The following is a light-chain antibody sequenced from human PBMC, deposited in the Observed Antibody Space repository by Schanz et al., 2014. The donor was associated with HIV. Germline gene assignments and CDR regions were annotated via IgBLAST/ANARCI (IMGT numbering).Light chain of an antibody. CDR1: QSISSH. V-gene: IGKV1-39*02. J-gene: IGKJ3*01. CDR2: AAS. Sequence: AAGDSVTISCRASQSISSHLNWYQQKPGKAPKLLIYAASTLRSGVPSRFSGSGSGTDFTLTISSLQSEDFAVYYCQQYNHWPRTFGPGTKVDIK. CDR3: QQYNHWPRT.